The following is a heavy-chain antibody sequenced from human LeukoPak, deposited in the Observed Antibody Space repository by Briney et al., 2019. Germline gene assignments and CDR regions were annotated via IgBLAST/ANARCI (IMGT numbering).Heavy chain of an antibody. CDR2: IIPIFGTA. V-gene: IGHV1-69*05. Sequence: GASVKVSCKASGDTFSRYAISWVRQAPGQGLEWMGGIIPIFGTANYAQKFQGRVTITTDESTSTAYMELSSLRSEDTAVYYCAREYSGYDWSLDYWGQGTLVTVSS. D-gene: IGHD5-12*01. CDR3: AREYSGYDWSLDY. CDR1: GDTFSRYA. J-gene: IGHJ4*02.